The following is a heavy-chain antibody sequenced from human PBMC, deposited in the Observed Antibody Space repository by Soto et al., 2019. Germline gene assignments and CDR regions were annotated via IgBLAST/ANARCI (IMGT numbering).Heavy chain of an antibody. D-gene: IGHD2-21*02. CDR1: GGSISSYY. CDR3: ASSLAVTSFDY. V-gene: IGHV4-59*01. CDR2: IYYSGST. Sequence: PSETLSLTCTVSGGSISSYYWSWIRQPPGKGLEWIGYIYYSGSTNYNPSLKSRVTISVDTSKNQFSLNLSSVTAADTAVYYCASSLAVTSFDYWGQGTLVTVSS. J-gene: IGHJ4*02.